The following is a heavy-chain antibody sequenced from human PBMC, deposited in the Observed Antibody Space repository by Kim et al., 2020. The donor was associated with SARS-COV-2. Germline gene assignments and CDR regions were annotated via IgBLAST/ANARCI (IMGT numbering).Heavy chain of an antibody. CDR2: INSRGSYS. Sequence: GGSLRLSCAASGFSFSGYDVMNWVRQPPERLLGWFAFINSRGSYSYYADSVNGCFIMSNDNTRNSQLLLMNRRTAEATAVYCATGSVDSTIVIFD. D-gene: IGHD5-18*01. CDR3: TGSVDSTIVIFD. J-gene: IGHJ4*01. CDR1: GFSFSGYDV. V-gene: IGHV3-21*01.